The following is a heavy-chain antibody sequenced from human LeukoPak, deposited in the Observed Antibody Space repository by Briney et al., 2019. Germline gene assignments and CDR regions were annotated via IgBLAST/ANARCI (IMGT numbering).Heavy chain of an antibody. CDR2: IRGKVHSYAT. D-gene: IGHD4-11*01. CDR3: ASSLQHGDYYYMDV. CDR1: GFSFSGSA. V-gene: IGHV3-73*01. J-gene: IGHJ6*03. Sequence: PGGSLRLSCAASGFSFSGSAMHWVRQASGKGLEWVGRIRGKVHSYATAYAASVKGRFTISRDDSKNTEYLQMNSLKTEDTAVDYYASSLQHGDYYYMDVWGKGTTVTVSS.